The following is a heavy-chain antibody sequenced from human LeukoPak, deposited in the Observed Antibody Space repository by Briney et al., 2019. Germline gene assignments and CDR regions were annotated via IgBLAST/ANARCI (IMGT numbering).Heavy chain of an antibody. CDR2: IIPILGIA. CDR3: ARDPPLGGSFIGGYYFDY. D-gene: IGHD3-16*01. V-gene: IGHV1-69*04. J-gene: IGHJ4*02. CDR1: GGTFSSYA. Sequence: SVKVSCKASGGTFSSYAIIWVRQAPGQGLEWMGRIIPILGIANYAQKFQGRVTITADKSTSTAYMELSSLRSEDTAVYYCARDPPLGGSFIGGYYFDYWGQGTLLTVSS.